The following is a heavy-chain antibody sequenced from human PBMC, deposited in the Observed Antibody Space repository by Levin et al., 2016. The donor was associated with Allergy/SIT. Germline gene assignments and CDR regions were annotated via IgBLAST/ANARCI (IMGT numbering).Heavy chain of an antibody. D-gene: IGHD3-10*01. CDR2: IVVGSGNT. J-gene: IGHJ6*02. CDR1: GFTFTSSA. V-gene: IGHV1-58*02. Sequence: SVKVSCKASGFTFTSSAMQWVRQARGQRLEWIGWIVVGSGNTNYAQKFQERVTITRDMSTSTAYMELSSLRSEDTAVYYCAADSTEWFGELTGMDVWGQGTTVTVSS. CDR3: AADSTEWFGELTGMDV.